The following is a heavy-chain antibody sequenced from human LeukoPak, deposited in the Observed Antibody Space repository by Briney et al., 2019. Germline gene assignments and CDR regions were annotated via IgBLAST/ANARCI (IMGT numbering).Heavy chain of an antibody. D-gene: IGHD3-22*01. CDR2: ISAYNGNT. CDR3: ARDLTFGRYYDSSGYLGY. J-gene: IGHJ4*02. Sequence: ASVKVSCXASGYTFTSYGISWVRLAPGQGLEWMGWISAYNGNTNYAQKLQGRVTMTTDTSTSTAYMELRSLRSDDTAVYYCARDLTFGRYYDSSGYLGYWGQGTLVTVSS. V-gene: IGHV1-18*01. CDR1: GYTFTSYG.